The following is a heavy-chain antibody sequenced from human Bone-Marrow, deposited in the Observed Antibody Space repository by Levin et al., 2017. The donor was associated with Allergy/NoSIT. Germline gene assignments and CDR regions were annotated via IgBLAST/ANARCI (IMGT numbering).Heavy chain of an antibody. CDR2: IFPGDSDT. D-gene: IGHD2-8*01. Sequence: EASVKVSCKGSGYRFSSYWIAWVRQMPGKGLEWMGIIFPGDSDTRYSPSFQGQVTISADKSISTAYLQWSSLKASDTAIYYCAIGVWRDNVDDAFDIWGQGTMVTVSS. CDR1: GYRFSSYW. V-gene: IGHV5-51*01. CDR3: AIGVWRDNVDDAFDI. J-gene: IGHJ3*02.